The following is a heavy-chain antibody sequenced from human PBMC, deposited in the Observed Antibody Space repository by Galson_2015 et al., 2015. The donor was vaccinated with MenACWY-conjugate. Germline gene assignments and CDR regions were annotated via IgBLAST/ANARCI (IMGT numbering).Heavy chain of an antibody. V-gene: IGHV5-51*03. J-gene: IGHJ4*02. CDR1: GYTFANFW. CDR3: VKHRFGTGYSPYDF. CDR2: IYPGDSDT. D-gene: IGHD3/OR15-3a*01. Sequence: QSGAEVKKPGESLQISCKGSGYTFANFWIGWVRQMPGKSLEWMGIIYPGDSDTRYSPSFQGHVTMSADKSINTAYLQWTSLAASDTAIYYCVKHRFGTGYSPYDFWGQGTLVTVSS.